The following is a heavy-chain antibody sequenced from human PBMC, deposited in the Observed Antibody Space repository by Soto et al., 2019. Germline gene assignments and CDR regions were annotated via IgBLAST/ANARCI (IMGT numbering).Heavy chain of an antibody. J-gene: IGHJ5*02. CDR3: ARPSPAAIHEAWFGP. CDR1: GYTFTGYY. CDR2: INPNSGGT. D-gene: IGHD2-2*02. V-gene: IGHV1-2*02. Sequence: ASVKVSCKASGYTFTGYYMHWVRQAPGQGLEWMGWINPNSGGTNYAQKFQGRVTMTRDTSISTAYMELSRLRSDDTAVYYCARPSPAAIHEAWFGPWGQGTLVTVSS.